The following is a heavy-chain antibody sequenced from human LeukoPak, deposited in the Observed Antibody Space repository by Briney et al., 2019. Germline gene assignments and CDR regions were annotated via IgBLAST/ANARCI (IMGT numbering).Heavy chain of an antibody. CDR3: ARDLGVRQWLVQGVDY. Sequence: GESLKISCQASGYTFTSYYMHWVRQAPGQGLEWMGIINPSGGSTSYAQKFQGRVTMTRDTSTSTVYMELSSLRSEDTAVYYCARDLGVRQWLVQGVDYWGQGTLVTVSS. D-gene: IGHD6-19*01. CDR1: GYTFTSYY. V-gene: IGHV1-46*01. J-gene: IGHJ4*02. CDR2: INPSGGST.